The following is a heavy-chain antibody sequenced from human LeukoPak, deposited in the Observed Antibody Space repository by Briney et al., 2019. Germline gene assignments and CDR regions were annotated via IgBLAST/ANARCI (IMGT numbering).Heavy chain of an antibody. CDR2: ISYDGSNK. Sequence: GGSLRLSCAASGFTFSSYAMHWVRQAPGKWLEWVAVISYDGSNKYYADSVKGRFTISRDNSKNTLYLQMNSLRAEDTAVYYCAKANVKYCSGGSCFDAFDIWGQGTMVTVSS. CDR1: GFTFSSYA. V-gene: IGHV3-30*18. D-gene: IGHD2-15*01. CDR3: AKANVKYCSGGSCFDAFDI. J-gene: IGHJ3*02.